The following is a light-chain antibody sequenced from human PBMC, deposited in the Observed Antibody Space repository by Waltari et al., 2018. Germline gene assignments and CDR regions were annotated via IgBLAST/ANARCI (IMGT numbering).Light chain of an antibody. CDR3: QQTHGIPWT. V-gene: IGKV1-39*01. Sequence: DIQVTQAPSSRSASVGAKVSTTCRASQNITRYLCWYQKRPGKAPNLLIYAASTLQSGVPSRFTGSGSGTDFTLTISLLEPEDFATYYCQQTHGIPWTFGQGTKVEIK. CDR1: QNITRY. J-gene: IGKJ1*01. CDR2: AAS.